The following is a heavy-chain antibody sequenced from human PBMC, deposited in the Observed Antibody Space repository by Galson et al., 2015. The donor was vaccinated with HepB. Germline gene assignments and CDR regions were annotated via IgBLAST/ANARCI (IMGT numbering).Heavy chain of an antibody. D-gene: IGHD2-15*01. Sequence: VTVSCKVSGSTFTDYYMHWVQQAPGKGLEWMGLVDPEDGETIYAEKFQGRVTITADTSTDTAYMELSSLRSEDTAVYYCATGARYCSGGSCYSFAFDIWGQGTMVTVSS. CDR3: ATGARYCSGGSCYSFAFDI. J-gene: IGHJ3*02. V-gene: IGHV1-69-2*01. CDR2: VDPEDGET. CDR1: GSTFTDYY.